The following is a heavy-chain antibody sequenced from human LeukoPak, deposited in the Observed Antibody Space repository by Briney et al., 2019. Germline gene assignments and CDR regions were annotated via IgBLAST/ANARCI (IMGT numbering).Heavy chain of an antibody. CDR2: FYCSGST. D-gene: IGHD5-12*01. CDR1: GGSISSGGYY. Sequence: LETLSLTCTVSGGSISSGGYYWSWIRQPPGKGLEWIGNFYCSGSTHYNPSLKSRVTISVDTSNNQFSLKLNSVTAADTAVYYCAREGYRGGGFDFWGQGTLVTVSS. V-gene: IGHV4-39*07. J-gene: IGHJ4*02. CDR3: AREGYRGGGFDF.